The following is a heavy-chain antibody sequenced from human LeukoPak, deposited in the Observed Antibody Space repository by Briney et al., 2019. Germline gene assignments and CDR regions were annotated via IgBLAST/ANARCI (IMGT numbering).Heavy chain of an antibody. Sequence: ASVKVSCKVSGYTLTELSMHWVRQAPGKGLEWMGGFDPEDGETIYAQKFQGRVTMTEDTSTDTAYMELSSLRSDDTAVYYCATSAYFGASPPTVGMNVWGQGTTVTVSS. V-gene: IGHV1-24*01. CDR3: ATSAYFGASPPTVGMNV. J-gene: IGHJ6*02. D-gene: IGHD3-10*01. CDR1: GYTLTELS. CDR2: FDPEDGET.